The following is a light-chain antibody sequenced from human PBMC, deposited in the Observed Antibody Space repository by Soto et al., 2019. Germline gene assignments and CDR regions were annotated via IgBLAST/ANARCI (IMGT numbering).Light chain of an antibody. CDR2: SAS. CDR1: QNVITN. CDR3: QQIFGTRYS. J-gene: IGKJ2*03. V-gene: IGKV3-15*01. Sequence: EILMTQSPATLSVSPGERATLSCRASQNVITNLAWYQQRPGHTPRLLIYSASTRFTGIPARFSGSVSWTEFTLTISCLQPEDFATYYCQQIFGTRYSFGQGTKLEI.